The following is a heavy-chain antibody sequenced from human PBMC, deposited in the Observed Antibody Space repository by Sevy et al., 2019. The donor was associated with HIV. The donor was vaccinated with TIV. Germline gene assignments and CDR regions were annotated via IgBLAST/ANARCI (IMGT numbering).Heavy chain of an antibody. CDR2: IRSSSSYI. D-gene: IGHD2-2*01. CDR1: GFTYSRYR. Sequence: PGGSLRLSCAASGFTYSRYRMNWVRQAPGKGLEWVSSIRSSSSYIYYTDSVKGRFTISRDNAKNSLYLQMNSLRAEDTAVYYCVRDGGCSSTSCLLYFDYWGQGTLVTVSS. V-gene: IGHV3-21*01. CDR3: VRDGGCSSTSCLLYFDY. J-gene: IGHJ4*02.